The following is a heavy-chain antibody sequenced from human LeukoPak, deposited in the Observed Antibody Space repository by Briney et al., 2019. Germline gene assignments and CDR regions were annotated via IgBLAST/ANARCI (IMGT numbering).Heavy chain of an antibody. Sequence: GGSLRLSCAASGFNFSDYYMSWIRQAPGKGLEWVSYISSSSSYTNYADSVKGRLTISRDNAKNSLYLQMNSLRAEDTAVSYCARVGGGTTSLDYFDYWGQGTLVTVSS. J-gene: IGHJ4*02. D-gene: IGHD1-7*01. CDR3: ARVGGGTTSLDYFDY. CDR1: GFNFSDYY. CDR2: ISSSSSYT. V-gene: IGHV3-11*06.